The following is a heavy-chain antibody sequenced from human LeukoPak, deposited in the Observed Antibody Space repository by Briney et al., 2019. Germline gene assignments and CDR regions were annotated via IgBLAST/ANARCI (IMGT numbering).Heavy chain of an antibody. Sequence: GGSLRLSCAASGFTFSRYGMHWVRQAPGKGLEWVAFIRFDGSDKYHADSVKGRFTISRDNSKNTVYLQMNSLRVEDTALYYCAKIGAVAGHFDYWGQGTLVTVYS. J-gene: IGHJ4*02. CDR1: GFTFSRYG. D-gene: IGHD6-19*01. V-gene: IGHV3-30*02. CDR2: IRFDGSDK. CDR3: AKIGAVAGHFDY.